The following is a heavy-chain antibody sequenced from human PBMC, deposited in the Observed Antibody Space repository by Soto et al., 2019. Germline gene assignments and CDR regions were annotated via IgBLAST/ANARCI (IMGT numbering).Heavy chain of an antibody. CDR2: IIPIFGTA. D-gene: IGHD6-19*01. CDR1: GCTFSSYA. J-gene: IGHJ6*02. Sequence: QVQLVQSGAEVKKPGSSVNVSCKASGCTFSSYAISWVRQAPGQGLEWMGGIIPIFGTANYEQKFQGRVTITPDESASTAYMERSSLRSADTAVYYCARRLYGVAVADYYSYGMDVWGQGTTVTVSS. V-gene: IGHV1-69*01. CDR3: ARRLYGVAVADYYSYGMDV.